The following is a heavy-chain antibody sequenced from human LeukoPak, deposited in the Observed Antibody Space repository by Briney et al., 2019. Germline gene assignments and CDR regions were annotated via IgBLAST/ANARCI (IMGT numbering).Heavy chain of an antibody. CDR1: GGSFSGYY. Sequence: PSETLSLTCAVYGGSFSGYYWSWIRQPPGKGLEWLGYIYYSGSTNYNPSLKSRVTISVDTSKNQFSLKLSSVTAADTAVYYCARVITVRGVTFDYWGQGTLVTVSS. CDR2: IYYSGST. CDR3: ARVITVRGVTFDY. J-gene: IGHJ4*02. V-gene: IGHV4-59*01. D-gene: IGHD3-16*01.